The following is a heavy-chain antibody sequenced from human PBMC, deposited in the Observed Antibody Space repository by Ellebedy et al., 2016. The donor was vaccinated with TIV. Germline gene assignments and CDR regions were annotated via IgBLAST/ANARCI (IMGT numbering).Heavy chain of an antibody. D-gene: IGHD5-24*01. CDR1: GSPFKNHA. CDR3: AKNLPRRGYKTGGDYDGMDV. J-gene: IGHJ6*02. CDR2: ISGGGGTK. Sequence: GESLKISCAASGSPFKNHAVSWVRQAPGKGLHWVSAISGGGGTKSYADSVKGRFTVSRDNAKNYLYLQMNSLIADDTALYYCAKNLPRRGYKTGGDYDGMDVWGQGTTVTVSS. V-gene: IGHV3-23*01.